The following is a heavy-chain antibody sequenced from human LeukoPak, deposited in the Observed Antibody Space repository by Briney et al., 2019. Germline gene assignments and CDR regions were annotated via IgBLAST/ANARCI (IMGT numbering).Heavy chain of an antibody. Sequence: ASVKVSCKASGYTFNSYGITWVRQAPGQGLEWMGWISAYNGNTNYAQMLQGRVTMTTDTSTSTVYMELRSLRSDDTAVYYCARSPVAAAGNRFYCYGMDVWGQGTTVTVSS. CDR3: ARSPVAAAGNRFYCYGMDV. D-gene: IGHD6-13*01. CDR1: GYTFNSYG. J-gene: IGHJ6*02. V-gene: IGHV1-18*01. CDR2: ISAYNGNT.